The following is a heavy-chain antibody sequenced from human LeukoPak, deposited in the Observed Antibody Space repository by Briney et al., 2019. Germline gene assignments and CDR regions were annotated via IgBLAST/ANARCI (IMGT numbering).Heavy chain of an antibody. CDR3: TRDRGYSGYAHGY. CDR2: ILNSSYI. V-gene: IGHV3-69-1*01. CDR1: YY. Sequence: YYWGWVRQAPGKGLEWVSSILNSSYIYYADSVKGRFTISRDNTENSLILQMNGLRAEDTGVYYCTRDRGYSGYAHGYWGQGTLVIVSS. J-gene: IGHJ4*02. D-gene: IGHD5-12*01.